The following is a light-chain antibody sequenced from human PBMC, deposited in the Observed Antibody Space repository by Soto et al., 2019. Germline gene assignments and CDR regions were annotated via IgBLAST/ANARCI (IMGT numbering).Light chain of an antibody. J-gene: IGKJ1*01. V-gene: IGKV3-15*01. CDR3: QQYNNWTPT. CDR1: QSVSSN. CDR2: GAS. Sequence: EILMTQSPATLSGSPGERATLSCRASQSVSSNLAWYQQKPGQAPRLLIYGASTRATGIPARFSGSGSGTEFTLTISSLQSGDFAVYYCQQYNNWTPTFGQGTKVDI.